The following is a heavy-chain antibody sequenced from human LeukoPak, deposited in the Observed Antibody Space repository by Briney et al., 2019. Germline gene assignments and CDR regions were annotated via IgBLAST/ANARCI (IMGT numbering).Heavy chain of an antibody. D-gene: IGHD3-16*01. CDR1: GDSVSSKSVS. V-gene: IGHV6-1*01. J-gene: IGHJ4*02. CDR3: VRDFNWAFDY. Sequence: SQTLSLTYAISGDSVSSKSVSGSWMRQSPSRGLEYLGRTRYRSTWNTFYSLSVEGRITINADTSRNEVSLRLSSVTPEDTALYYCVRDFNWAFDYCGQGTLVTVSS. CDR2: TRYRSTWNT.